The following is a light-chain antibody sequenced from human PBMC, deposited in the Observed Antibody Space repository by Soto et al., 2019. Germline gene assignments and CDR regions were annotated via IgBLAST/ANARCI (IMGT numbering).Light chain of an antibody. V-gene: IGKV1-39*01. CDR2: AAA. Sequence: DIQMTQSPSSLSASVGDRVTMTCRASHNINKYLNWYQQKPGKAPKLLIFAAANLETGIPSRFSGSGSGTDFTLSVSNLQPEDFATYYCQQTYMTPPWTFGQGTKVEI. CDR1: HNINKY. J-gene: IGKJ1*01. CDR3: QQTYMTPPWT.